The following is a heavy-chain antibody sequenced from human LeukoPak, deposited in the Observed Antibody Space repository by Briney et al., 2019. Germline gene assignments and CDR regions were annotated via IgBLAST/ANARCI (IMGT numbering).Heavy chain of an antibody. CDR2: ISPIFGTA. V-gene: IGHV1-69*05. Sequence: SVKVSCKASGGTFSSYAISWVRQAPGQGLEWMGGISPIFGTANYAQKFQGRVTITTDESTSTAYMELSSLRSEDTAVYYCAISSGWYGGLDYWGQGTLVTVSS. CDR1: GGTFSSYA. D-gene: IGHD6-19*01. CDR3: AISSGWYGGLDY. J-gene: IGHJ4*02.